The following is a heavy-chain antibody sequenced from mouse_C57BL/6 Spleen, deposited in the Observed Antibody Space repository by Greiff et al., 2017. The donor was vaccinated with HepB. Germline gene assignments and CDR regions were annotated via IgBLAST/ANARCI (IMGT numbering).Heavy chain of an antibody. Sequence: EVMLVESEGGLVQPGSSMKLSCTASGFTFSDYYMAWVRQVPEKGLEWVANINYDGSSTYYLDSLKSRFIISRDNAKNILYLQMSSLKSEDTATYYCARDRGLYGNHGYAMDYWGQGTSVTVSS. CDR1: GFTFSDYY. CDR2: INYDGSST. D-gene: IGHD2-1*01. V-gene: IGHV5-16*01. J-gene: IGHJ4*01. CDR3: ARDRGLYGNHGYAMDY.